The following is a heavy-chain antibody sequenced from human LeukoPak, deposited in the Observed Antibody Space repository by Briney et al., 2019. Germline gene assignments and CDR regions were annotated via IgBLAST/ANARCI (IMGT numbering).Heavy chain of an antibody. CDR2: IYYSGST. CDR3: AGPLTPLAAAGSDDAFDI. Sequence: SETLSLTCTVSGGSISSSSYYWGWIRQPPGKGLEWIGSIYYSGSTYYNPSLKRRITISVDTSKNQFSLKLSSVTAADTAVYYCAGPLTPLAAAGSDDAFDIWGQGTMVTVSS. D-gene: IGHD6-13*01. CDR1: GGSISSSSYY. J-gene: IGHJ3*02. V-gene: IGHV4-39*01.